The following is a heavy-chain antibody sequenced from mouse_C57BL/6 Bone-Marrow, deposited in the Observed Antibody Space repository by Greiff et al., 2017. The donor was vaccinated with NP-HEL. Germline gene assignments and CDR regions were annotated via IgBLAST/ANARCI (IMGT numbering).Heavy chain of an antibody. J-gene: IGHJ4*01. D-gene: IGHD1-1*01. CDR2: IDPENGDT. Sequence: EVQLQQSGAELVRPGASVKLSCTASGFNIKDDYMHWVKQRPEQGLEWIGWIDPENGDTEYASKFQGKATITADTSSNTAYLQLSSLTSEDTAVYYCTKHYDGSSYGYAMDYWGQGTSVTVSS. CDR3: TKHYDGSSYGYAMDY. CDR1: GFNIKDDY. V-gene: IGHV14-4*01.